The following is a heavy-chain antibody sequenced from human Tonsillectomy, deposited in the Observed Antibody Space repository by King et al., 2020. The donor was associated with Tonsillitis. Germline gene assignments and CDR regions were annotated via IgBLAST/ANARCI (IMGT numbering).Heavy chain of an antibody. CDR1: GDSVSSNSAA. D-gene: IGHD3-9*01. Sequence: VQLQQSGPGLVKPSQTLSLTCAISGDSVSSNSAAWNWIRQSPSRGLEWLGRTYYRSKWYNDYAVSVKSRTTINPDTSKNQFSLQLNSVTPEDTAGYYCARVTYFDWFAEFDYWGQGTLVTVSS. CDR3: ARVTYFDWFAEFDY. CDR2: TYYRSKWYN. V-gene: IGHV6-1*01. J-gene: IGHJ4*02.